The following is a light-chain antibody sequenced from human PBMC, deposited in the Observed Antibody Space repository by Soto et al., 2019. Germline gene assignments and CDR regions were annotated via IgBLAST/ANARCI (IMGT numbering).Light chain of an antibody. Sequence: DILMTQSPSTLSASVGDRVTITCRASQSISSWLAWYQQKPGKAPKLLIYDASSLESGVPSRFNGSGSGTEFTLTISSLQPDDFATYYCQQYNSYRTFGQGTKVDIK. J-gene: IGKJ1*01. CDR2: DAS. V-gene: IGKV1-5*01. CDR3: QQYNSYRT. CDR1: QSISSW.